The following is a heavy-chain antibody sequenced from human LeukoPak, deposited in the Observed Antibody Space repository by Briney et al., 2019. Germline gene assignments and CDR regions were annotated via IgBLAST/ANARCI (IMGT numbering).Heavy chain of an antibody. CDR1: GGSISSYY. D-gene: IGHD4-17*01. CDR3: ARGGEYGDYRHTQYFQH. V-gene: IGHV4-4*07. CDR2: IYTSGST. Sequence: SETLSLTCTVSGGSISSYYWSWIRQPAGKGLEWIGRIYTSGSTNYNPSLKSRVTMSVDTSKNQFSLKLSSVTAADTAVYYRARGGEYGDYRHTQYFQHWGQGTLVTVSS. J-gene: IGHJ1*01.